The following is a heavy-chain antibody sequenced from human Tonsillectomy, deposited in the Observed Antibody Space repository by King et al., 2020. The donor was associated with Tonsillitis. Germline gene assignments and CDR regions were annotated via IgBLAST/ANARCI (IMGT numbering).Heavy chain of an antibody. V-gene: IGHV3-73*02. Sequence: VQLVESGGGLVQPGGSLILSCAASGVRFSDSTMHWVRQASGKGLEWIRRIRSKEENYATAYAASAIGRFSISRDDSPQTAFLQMDSLKTEDTAVYYCATSYTSGWTEFFDFWGQGILVTVSS. D-gene: IGHD6-19*01. J-gene: IGHJ4*02. CDR3: ATSYTSGWTEFFDF. CDR2: IRSKEENYAT. CDR1: GVRFSDST.